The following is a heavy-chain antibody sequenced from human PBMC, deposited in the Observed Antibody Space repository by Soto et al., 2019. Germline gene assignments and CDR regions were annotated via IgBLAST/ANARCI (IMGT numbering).Heavy chain of an antibody. CDR1: GYSFTRHD. D-gene: IGHD4-4*01. CDR3: ARGAYNDYSHWFDP. V-gene: IGHV1-8*01. Sequence: QVQLVQSGAEVRKPGASVRVSCKATGYSFTRHDINWLRQAAGQGLEWMGWMNPNSGNAVYAQKFQGRVTMTRNTSITSAYSEVTSLKSEDTAVYFCARGAYNDYSHWFDPWGQGTLVPVSS. CDR2: MNPNSGNA. J-gene: IGHJ5*02.